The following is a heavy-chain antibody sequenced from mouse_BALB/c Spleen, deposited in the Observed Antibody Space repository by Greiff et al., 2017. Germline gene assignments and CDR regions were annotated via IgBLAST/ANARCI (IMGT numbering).Heavy chain of an antibody. CDR2: IDPSDSYT. D-gene: IGHD1-1*01. Sequence: QVQLQQSGAELVKPGASVKMSCKASGYTFTSYWMHWVKQRPGQGLEWIGVIDPSDSYTSYNQKFTGKATLTVDTSSSTAYMQLSSLTSEDSAVYYCTSPHYGSSYDYFDYWGQGTTLTVSS. CDR1: GYTFTSYW. V-gene: IGHV1S127*01. J-gene: IGHJ2*01. CDR3: TSPHYGSSYDYFDY.